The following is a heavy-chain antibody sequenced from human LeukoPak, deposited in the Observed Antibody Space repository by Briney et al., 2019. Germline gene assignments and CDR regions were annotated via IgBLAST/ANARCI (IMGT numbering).Heavy chain of an antibody. CDR1: GFTFSSYA. J-gene: IGHJ4*02. V-gene: IGHV3-23*01. D-gene: IGHD2-2*01. CDR2: ISGSGGST. CDR3: ARDSAQLLY. Sequence: GGSLRLSCAVSGFTFSSYAMSWVRQAPGKGLEWVSGISGSGGSTYYADSVKGRFTISRDNAKNSLYLQMNSLRAEDTAVYYCARDSAQLLYWGQGTLVTVSS.